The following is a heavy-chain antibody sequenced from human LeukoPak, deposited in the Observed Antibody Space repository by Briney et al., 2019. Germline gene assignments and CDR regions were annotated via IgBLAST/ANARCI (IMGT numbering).Heavy chain of an antibody. D-gene: IGHD2-15*01. CDR3: ARERSYCSGATCSLDL. CDR1: GLSLSIYG. J-gene: IGHJ5*02. CDR2: TGLSSSYI. V-gene: IGHV3-21*01. Sequence: GGSLRLSCAASGLSLSIYGMVWVRQAPGKGLEWIASTGLSSSYIGYADSVKGRFTISRDNGENSVYLQMNSLRAEDTAVYFCARERSYCSGATCSLDLWGQGTLVTVSS.